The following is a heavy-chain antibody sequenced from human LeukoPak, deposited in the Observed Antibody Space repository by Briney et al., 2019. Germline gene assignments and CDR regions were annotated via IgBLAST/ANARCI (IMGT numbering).Heavy chain of an antibody. Sequence: GGSLRLYCAASGLTFSSYSMNWVRQAPGKGLEWVSSISSSSNYIYYADSVKGRFTITRDNVKNSLYLQMNSLRAEDTAVYYCARVPHAMVRGVIITEFYFDYWGQGTLVTVSS. V-gene: IGHV3-21*01. CDR2: ISSSSNYI. CDR3: ARVPHAMVRGVIITEFYFDY. J-gene: IGHJ4*02. D-gene: IGHD3-10*01. CDR1: GLTFSSYS.